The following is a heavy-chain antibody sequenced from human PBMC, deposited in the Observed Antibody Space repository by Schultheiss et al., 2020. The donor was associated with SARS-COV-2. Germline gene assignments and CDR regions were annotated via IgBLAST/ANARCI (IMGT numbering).Heavy chain of an antibody. Sequence: GGSLRLSCAASGFIVSSNHMSWVRQAPGKGLEWVAGLSHSGSTQYYADSVMGRFTISRDNSKNTLYLQMNCLRAEDTAVYYCAKRGVRFSGMDVWGQGTTVTVSS. CDR3: AKRGVRFSGMDV. V-gene: IGHV3-53*05. CDR1: GFIVSSNH. J-gene: IGHJ6*02. D-gene: IGHD3-16*01. CDR2: LSHSGSTQ.